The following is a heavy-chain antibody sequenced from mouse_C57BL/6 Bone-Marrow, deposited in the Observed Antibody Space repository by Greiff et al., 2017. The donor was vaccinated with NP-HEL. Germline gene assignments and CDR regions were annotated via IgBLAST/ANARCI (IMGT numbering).Heavy chain of an antibody. V-gene: IGHV14-4*01. CDR1: GFNIKDDY. CDR3: TTFYYGSSFAY. Sequence: EVKLQQSGAELVRPGASVKLSCTASGFNIKDDYMHWVKQRPEQGLEWIGWIDPENGDTEYASKFQGKATITADTSSNTAYLQLSSLTSEDTAVYYCTTFYYGSSFAYWGQGTLVTVSA. CDR2: IDPENGDT. D-gene: IGHD1-1*01. J-gene: IGHJ3*01.